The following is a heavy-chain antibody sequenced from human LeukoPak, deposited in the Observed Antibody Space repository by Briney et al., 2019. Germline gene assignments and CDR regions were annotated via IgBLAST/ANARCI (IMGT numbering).Heavy chain of an antibody. Sequence: GGSLKISFKGSGYRFTSYWIGWGRPMPGKGLEWMGIIYPGDSDTRYSPSFQGQVTISADKSISTAYLQWSSLKASDTAMYYCARHDRSLGAEEIDYWGQGTLVTVSS. CDR1: GYRFTSYW. CDR3: ARHDRSLGAEEIDY. J-gene: IGHJ4*02. V-gene: IGHV5-51*01. CDR2: IYPGDSDT.